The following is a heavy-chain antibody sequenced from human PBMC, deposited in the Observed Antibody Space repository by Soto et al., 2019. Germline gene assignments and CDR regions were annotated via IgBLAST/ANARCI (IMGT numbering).Heavy chain of an antibody. CDR2: ISRDGSST. D-gene: IGHD5-12*01. V-gene: IGHV3-74*01. CDR1: GLTFSNYW. J-gene: IGHJ4*02. Sequence: PGGSLRLSCAGSGLTFSNYWIHWVRQAPGQGLAWVSRISRDGSSTTYADSVKGRFTISRDFAKNTVYLQMNSLRAEDTAVYYCARESSGYSSYFDYWGQGTLVTAPQ. CDR3: ARESSGYSSYFDY.